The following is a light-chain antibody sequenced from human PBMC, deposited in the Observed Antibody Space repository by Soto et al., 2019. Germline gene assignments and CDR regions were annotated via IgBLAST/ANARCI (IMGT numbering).Light chain of an antibody. Sequence: DIQLTQSPSFLSASVGDRVTITCRASQGISSYLAWYQQKPGKAPKLLIYDASTLQSGVPSRFSGSGSGTEFTLNSSSLQPEDVAASYCQQLNSYPRTFGQGTKVEIK. CDR3: QQLNSYPRT. V-gene: IGKV1-9*01. CDR1: QGISSY. J-gene: IGKJ1*01. CDR2: DAS.